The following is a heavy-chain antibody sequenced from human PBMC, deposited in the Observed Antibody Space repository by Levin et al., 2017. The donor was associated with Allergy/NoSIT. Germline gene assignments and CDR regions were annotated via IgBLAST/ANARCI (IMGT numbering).Heavy chain of an antibody. CDR1: GFTFSSYW. Sequence: PGGSLRLSCAASGFTFSSYWMHWVRQAPGKGLVWVSRINSDGSRTSYADSVKGRFTISRDNAKNTLYLQMNSLRAEDTAVYYCARDNFYSGSYYAEYYYGMDVWGQGTTVTVSS. CDR2: INSDGSRT. V-gene: IGHV3-74*01. J-gene: IGHJ6*02. D-gene: IGHD1-26*01. CDR3: ARDNFYSGSYYAEYYYGMDV.